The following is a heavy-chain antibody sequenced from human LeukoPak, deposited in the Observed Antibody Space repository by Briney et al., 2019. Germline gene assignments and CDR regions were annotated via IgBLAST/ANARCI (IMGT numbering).Heavy chain of an antibody. D-gene: IGHD5-12*01. CDR3: ARGRWGGYSGYDLDY. J-gene: IGHJ4*02. Sequence: SETLSLTCTVSGGSISSGGYYWSWIRQHPGKCLEWIGYIYYSGSTYYNPSLKSRVTISVDTSKNQFSLKLSSVTAADTAVYYCARGRWGGYSGYDLDYWGQGTLVTVSS. V-gene: IGHV4-31*03. CDR1: GGSISSGGYY. CDR2: IYYSGST.